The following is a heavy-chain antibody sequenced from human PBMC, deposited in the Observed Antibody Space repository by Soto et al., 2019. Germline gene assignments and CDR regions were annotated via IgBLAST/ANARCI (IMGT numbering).Heavy chain of an antibody. CDR2: IYPGDSDT. CDR1: GYSFTSYW. CDR3: ARQVRFGDHDYYYYYMDV. V-gene: IGHV5-51*01. J-gene: IGHJ6*03. D-gene: IGHD3-10*01. Sequence: GESLKISCKGSGYSFTSYWIGWVRQMPGKGLEWMGIIYPGDSDTRYSPSFQGQVTISADKSISTAYLQWSSLKASDTAMYYCARQVRFGDHDYYYYYMDVWSKGTTVTVSS.